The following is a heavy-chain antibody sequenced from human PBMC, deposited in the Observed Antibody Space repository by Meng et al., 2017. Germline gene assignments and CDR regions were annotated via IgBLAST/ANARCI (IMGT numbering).Heavy chain of an antibody. J-gene: IGHJ5*02. CDR3: AREIAAAYCGGDCYL. D-gene: IGHD2-21*02. CDR1: GGTFSSYA. Sequence: QGQPVRSGAEVKKPGSSVKVSCKASGGTFSSYAISWVRQAPGQGLEWMGGIIPIFGTANYAQKFQGRVTITADESTSTAYMELSSLRSEDTAVYYCAREIAAAYCGGDCYLWGQGTLVTVSS. V-gene: IGHV1-69*01. CDR2: IIPIFGTA.